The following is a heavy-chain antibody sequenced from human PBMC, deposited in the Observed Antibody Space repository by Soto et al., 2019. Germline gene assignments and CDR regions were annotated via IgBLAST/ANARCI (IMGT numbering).Heavy chain of an antibody. V-gene: IGHV1-24*01. CDR2: FDPEDGET. D-gene: IGHD5-12*01. Sequence: ASVKASCKVSGYTLTALSMHWQRQDPRKGLEWMGGFDPEDGETIYAQKFQGRVTMTEDTSTDTAYMELSSLRSEDTAVYYCATDSGVATNAYFYDYYMVVWGKVTTVTVFS. J-gene: IGHJ6*03. CDR3: ATDSGVATNAYFYDYYMVV. CDR1: GYTLTALS.